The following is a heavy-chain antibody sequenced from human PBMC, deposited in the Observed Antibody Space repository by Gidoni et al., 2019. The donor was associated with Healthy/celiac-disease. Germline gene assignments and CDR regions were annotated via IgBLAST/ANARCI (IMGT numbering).Heavy chain of an antibody. D-gene: IGHD6-19*01. J-gene: IGHJ3*02. CDR1: GGTFSSYA. Sequence: QVQLVQSGAEVKQPGSSVKVSCTASGGTFSSYAISWVRQAPGQGLEWMGGIIPIFGTANYAQKFQGRVTITADESTSTAYMELSSLRSEDTAVYYCASADNLAVAGIDAFDIWGQGTMVTVSS. V-gene: IGHV1-69*01. CDR2: IIPIFGTA. CDR3: ASADNLAVAGIDAFDI.